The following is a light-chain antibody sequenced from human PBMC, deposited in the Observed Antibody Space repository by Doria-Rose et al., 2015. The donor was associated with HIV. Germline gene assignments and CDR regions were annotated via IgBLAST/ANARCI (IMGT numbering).Light chain of an antibody. Sequence: DIQVTQSPESLGMSLGERATLNCKSNQSLLYTSKNYLAWYQQKPVQPPKLLIYWASTRQSGVPARFSGSGSGTDFTLTISSLEAEDVAVYYCQQYYDTPSFGPGTTVDIK. V-gene: IGKV4-1*01. CDR1: QSLLYTSKNY. CDR3: QQYYDTPS. CDR2: WAS. J-gene: IGKJ3*01.